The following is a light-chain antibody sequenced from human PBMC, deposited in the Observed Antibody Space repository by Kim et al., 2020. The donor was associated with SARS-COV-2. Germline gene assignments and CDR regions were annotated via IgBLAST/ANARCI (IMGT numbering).Light chain of an antibody. CDR2: GAF. J-gene: IGKJ1*01. Sequence: DIQMTQSPSSLSASVGDSVTITCRAGQTINNYLNWYQQKPGKAPKLLIFGAFSLQSGVPSRFSGSGSGTDFILSISSLQPEDFATYYCQQSYNSTWTFGQGTKVEI. V-gene: IGKV1-39*01. CDR1: QTINNY. CDR3: QQSYNSTWT.